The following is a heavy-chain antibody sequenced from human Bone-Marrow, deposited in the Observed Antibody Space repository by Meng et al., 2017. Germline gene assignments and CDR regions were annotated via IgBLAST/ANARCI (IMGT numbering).Heavy chain of an antibody. D-gene: IGHD2-8*01. Sequence: QGELVEYGSEVKKPGALVKVSCKASGYTFTSYAMNWVRQAPGQGLEWMGWINTNTGNPTYAQGFTGRFVFSLDTSVSTAYLQISSLKAEDTAVYYCARGGYCTNGVCFGIDYWGQGTLVTVSS. CDR1: GYTFTSYA. J-gene: IGHJ4*02. CDR2: INTNTGNP. CDR3: ARGGYCTNGVCFGIDY. V-gene: IGHV7-4-1*02.